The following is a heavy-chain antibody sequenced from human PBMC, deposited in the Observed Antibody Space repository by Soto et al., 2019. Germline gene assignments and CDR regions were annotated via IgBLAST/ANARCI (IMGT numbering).Heavy chain of an antibody. J-gene: IGHJ5*02. CDR1: GYTFTMYA. V-gene: IGHV1-18*04. Sequence: ASVKVSCKAPGYTFTMYAISWVRQAPGQGLEWMGWISAYNGNTNYAQKFQGRVTMTTDTSTSTAYMEVRSLRSDDTAMYYCARSPAATGNSWFDPWGKGTLVTVSS. CDR2: ISAYNGNT. CDR3: ARSPAATGNSWFDP. D-gene: IGHD6-13*01.